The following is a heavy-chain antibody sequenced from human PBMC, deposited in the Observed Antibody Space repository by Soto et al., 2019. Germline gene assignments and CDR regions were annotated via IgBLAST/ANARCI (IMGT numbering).Heavy chain of an antibody. V-gene: IGHV4-39*01. Sequence: QLQLQESGPGLVKPSETLSLTCSLSGGSISSTFYYWGWIREPPGKGLEWIGSIYYSGTTFYNASLKGRVTISVDTSKNQFSLRLTSVTATDTAVYFCARQKWEQPKWFDPWDQGTLVTVSS. CDR3: ARQKWEQPKWFDP. D-gene: IGHD1-26*01. CDR2: IYYSGTT. CDR1: GGSISSTFYY. J-gene: IGHJ5*02.